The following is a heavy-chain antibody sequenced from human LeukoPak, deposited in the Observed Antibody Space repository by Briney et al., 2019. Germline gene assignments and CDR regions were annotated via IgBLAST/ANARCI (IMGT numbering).Heavy chain of an antibody. V-gene: IGHV4-59*01. CDR2: IYYSGST. CDR3: ASDSGGSNDY. J-gene: IGHJ4*02. D-gene: IGHD6-13*01. CDR1: GGSISSYY. Sequence: SETLSLTCTVSGGSISSYYWSWFRQPPGEGLEGFGYIYYSGSTNYNPSLKSRVAISVDTSTNHCSPQLLSVTAADTAAFYCASDSGGSNDYWGQGTLVTVSS.